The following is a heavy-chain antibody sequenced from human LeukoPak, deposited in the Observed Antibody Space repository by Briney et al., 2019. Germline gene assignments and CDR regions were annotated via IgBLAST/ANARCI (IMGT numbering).Heavy chain of an antibody. D-gene: IGHD6-13*01. CDR1: GGSISSYY. CDR2: IYYSGST. J-gene: IGHJ4*02. CDR3: AAAAAGTEY. V-gene: IGHV4-59*08. Sequence: SETLSLTCTVSGGSISSYYWSWNRQPPGKGLEWIGYIYYSGSTNYNPSLKSRVTISVDTSKNQFSLKLSSVTAADTAVYYCAAAAAGTEYWGQGTLVTVSS.